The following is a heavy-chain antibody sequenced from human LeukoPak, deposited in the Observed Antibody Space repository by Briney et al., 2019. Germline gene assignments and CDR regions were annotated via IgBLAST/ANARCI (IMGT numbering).Heavy chain of an antibody. D-gene: IGHD5-12*01. CDR1: GGSFSGYY. CDR3: ARGARTPSGYGSRTAGRANWFDP. CDR2: INHSGST. Sequence: PSETLSLTCAVYGGSFSGYYWSWIRQPPGKGLEWIGEINHSGSTNYNPSLKSRVTISVDTSKNQFSLKLSSVTAADTAVYYRARGARTPSGYGSRTAGRANWFDPWGQGTLVTVSS. V-gene: IGHV4-34*01. J-gene: IGHJ5*02.